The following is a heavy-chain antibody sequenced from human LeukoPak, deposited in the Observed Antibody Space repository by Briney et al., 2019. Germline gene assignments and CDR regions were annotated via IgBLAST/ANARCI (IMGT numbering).Heavy chain of an antibody. J-gene: IGHJ3*02. Sequence: GGSLRLSCAASGFTFSSYSMDWVRQAPGKGLEWVSSISSSSSYIYYANSVKGRFTISRGNAKNSLYLQMNSLRAEDTAVYYCARAVAGSPAGSVDIWGQGTMVTVSS. V-gene: IGHV3-21*01. CDR3: ARAVAGSPAGSVDI. CDR1: GFTFSSYS. CDR2: ISSSSSYI. D-gene: IGHD6-19*01.